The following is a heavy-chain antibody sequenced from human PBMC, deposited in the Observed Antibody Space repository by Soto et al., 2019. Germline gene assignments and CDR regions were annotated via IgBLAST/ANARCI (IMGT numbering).Heavy chain of an antibody. CDR2: IYPDDSDT. V-gene: IGHV5-51*01. CDR3: ARIHTERSGHDFDI. J-gene: IGHJ3*02. D-gene: IGHD3-10*01. Sequence: VESLKISFKPSEYNFLFHLIFFVRQLPGRGLEWMRIIYPDDSDTRYSPSSQGQVTMSADKSISTVYLQWTSLRASDTAMYYCARIHTERSGHDFDIWGQGTKVTVSS. CDR1: EYNFLFHL.